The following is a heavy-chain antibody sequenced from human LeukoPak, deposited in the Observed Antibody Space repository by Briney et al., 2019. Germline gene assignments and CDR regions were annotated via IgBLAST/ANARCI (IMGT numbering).Heavy chain of an antibody. CDR2: ISAYNGNT. CDR3: ARTPLWFGELYAFDI. CDR1: GYTFTSYG. Sequence: ASVKVSCKASGYTFTSYGISWVRQAPGQGLEWMGWISAYNGNTNYAQKLQGRVTMTTDTSTSTAYMELRSLRSDASAVYYCARTPLWFGELYAFDIWGQGTMVTVSS. J-gene: IGHJ3*02. D-gene: IGHD3-10*01. V-gene: IGHV1-18*04.